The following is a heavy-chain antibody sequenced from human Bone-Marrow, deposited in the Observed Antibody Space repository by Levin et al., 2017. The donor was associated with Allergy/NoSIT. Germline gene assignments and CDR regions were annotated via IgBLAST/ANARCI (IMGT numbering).Heavy chain of an antibody. D-gene: IGHD3-10*01. V-gene: IGHV3-33*06. J-gene: IGHJ4*02. CDR1: GFSFSNYG. CDR3: AKGDSYNTSGSYYIGLDY. Sequence: GGSLRLSCAASGFSFSNYGMHWVRQAPGKGLEWMAVIWYDGSKKFYGDSVKGRFTISRDNSKNTVSLQMNGLRVEDTAIYYCAKGDSYNTSGSYYIGLDYWGQGTLVSV. CDR2: IWYDGSKK.